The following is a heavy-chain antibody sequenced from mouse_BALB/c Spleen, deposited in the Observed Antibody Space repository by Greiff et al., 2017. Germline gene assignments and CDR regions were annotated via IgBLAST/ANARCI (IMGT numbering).Heavy chain of an antibody. CDR3: ARGATMITTSFWFAY. Sequence: EVQLQQSGPELVKPGASVKISCKASGYTLTDYNMHWVKQSHGKSLEWIGYIYPYNGGTGYNQKFKSKATLTVDNSSSTAYMELRSLTSEDSAVYYCARGATMITTSFWFAYWGQGTLVTVSA. CDR1: GYTLTDYN. CDR2: IYPYNGGT. V-gene: IGHV1S29*02. D-gene: IGHD2-4*01. J-gene: IGHJ3*01.